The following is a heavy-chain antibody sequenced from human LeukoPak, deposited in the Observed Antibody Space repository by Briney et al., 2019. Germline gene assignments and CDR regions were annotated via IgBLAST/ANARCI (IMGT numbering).Heavy chain of an antibody. J-gene: IGHJ4*02. V-gene: IGHV3-30*18. Sequence: GTSLRLSCTASGFTLSGFGMHWVRQAPGKGLEWVAVISDDGSNRYYADSVKGRFTISRDNSKNTLYLQMNSLRAGDTAVYYCAKDRGYSHGFDYWGQGTQLTVSS. D-gene: IGHD5-18*01. CDR1: GFTLSGFG. CDR2: ISDDGSNR. CDR3: AKDRGYSHGFDY.